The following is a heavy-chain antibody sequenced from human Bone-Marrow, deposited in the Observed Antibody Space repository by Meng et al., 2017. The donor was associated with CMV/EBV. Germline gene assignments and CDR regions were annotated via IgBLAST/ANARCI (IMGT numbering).Heavy chain of an antibody. D-gene: IGHD3-10*01. CDR2: IYYSGST. J-gene: IGHJ4*02. CDR1: GGSISSYY. CDR3: ARGRYGSGYFGGLYYFDY. V-gene: IGHV4-59*12. Sequence: SETLSLTCTVSGGSISSYYWSWIRQPPGKGLEWIGYIYYSGSTNYNPSLKSRVTISVDTSKNQFSLKLSSVTAADTAVYYCARGRYGSGYFGGLYYFDYWGQGTLVTFSS.